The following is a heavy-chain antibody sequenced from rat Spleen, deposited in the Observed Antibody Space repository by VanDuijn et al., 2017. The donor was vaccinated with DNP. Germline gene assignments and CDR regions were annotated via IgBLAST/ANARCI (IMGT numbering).Heavy chain of an antibody. CDR3: ARPDY. J-gene: IGHJ2*01. CDR1: QFTFSNYD. V-gene: IGHV5-7*01. Sequence: EVQLVESGGGLVQPGRSMKLSCAASQFTFSNYDMAWVRQAPKKGLEWVAGISYDGSGTYYRDSVKGRFTISRDNAKSTLYLQMDSLRSEDTATYYCARPDYWGQGVMVTVSS. CDR2: ISYDGSGT.